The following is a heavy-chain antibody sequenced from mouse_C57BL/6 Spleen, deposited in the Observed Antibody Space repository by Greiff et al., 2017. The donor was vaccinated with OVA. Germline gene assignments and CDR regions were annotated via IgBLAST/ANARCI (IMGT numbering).Heavy chain of an antibody. V-gene: IGHV2-2*01. CDR2: IWSGGST. D-gene: IGHD1-1*01. CDR1: GFSLTSYG. Sequence: VMLVESGPGLVQPSQSLSITCTVSGFSLTSYGVHWVRQSPGKGLEWLGVIWSGGSTDYNAAFISRLSISKDNSKSQVFFKMNSLQADDTAIYYCARKGITTVVGWYFDVWGTGTTVTVSS. J-gene: IGHJ1*03. CDR3: ARKGITTVVGWYFDV.